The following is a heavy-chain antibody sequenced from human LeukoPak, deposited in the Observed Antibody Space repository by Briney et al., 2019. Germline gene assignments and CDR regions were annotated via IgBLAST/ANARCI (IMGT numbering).Heavy chain of an antibody. D-gene: IGHD4-17*01. Sequence: SVKVSCKASGGTFSSYAISWVRQAPGQGLEWMGGIIPIFGTANYAQKFQGRVTITTDESTSTAYMELSSPRSEDTAVYYCARDRGDGDYSFDPWGQGTLVTVSS. CDR2: IIPIFGTA. CDR3: ARDRGDGDYSFDP. CDR1: GGTFSSYA. J-gene: IGHJ5*02. V-gene: IGHV1-69*05.